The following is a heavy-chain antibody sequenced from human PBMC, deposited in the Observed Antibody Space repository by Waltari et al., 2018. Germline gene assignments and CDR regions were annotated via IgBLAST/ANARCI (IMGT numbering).Heavy chain of an antibody. CDR1: GFTFSSYV. V-gene: IGHV3-48*03. CDR2: ISSSGSTI. D-gene: IGHD6-13*01. CDR3: ARGYSSSWYSPPIDY. Sequence: EVQLVESGGGLVQPGGSLRLSCVASGFTFSSYVLNCVRQAPGKGLECVSYISSSGSTIYYADSVKGRFTISRDNAKNSLYLQMNSLRAEDTAVYYCARGYSSSWYSPPIDYWGQGTLVTVSS. J-gene: IGHJ4*02.